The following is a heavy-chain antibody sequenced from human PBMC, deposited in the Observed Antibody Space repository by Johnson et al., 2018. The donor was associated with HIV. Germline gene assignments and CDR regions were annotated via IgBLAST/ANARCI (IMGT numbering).Heavy chain of an antibody. J-gene: IGHJ3*02. D-gene: IGHD2/OR15-2a*01. CDR2: ISYDGSNK. Sequence: QEQLVESGGGVVQPGGALRLSCAASGFSFSSYGMHWVRQAPGKGLEWVAVISYDGSNKYYADSVKGRVTISRDNSKNTLYLQMNSLRAEDTAVYYCARENRVDAFDIWGQGTMVTVSS. CDR1: GFSFSSYG. CDR3: ARENRVDAFDI. V-gene: IGHV3-33*05.